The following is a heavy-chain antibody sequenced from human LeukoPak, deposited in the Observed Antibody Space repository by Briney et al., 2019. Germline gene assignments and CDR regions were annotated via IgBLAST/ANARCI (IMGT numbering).Heavy chain of an antibody. CDR1: GFTVSSNY. V-gene: IGHV3-53*01. J-gene: IGHJ4*02. D-gene: IGHD3/OR15-3a*01. CDR3: ARVGTGYYHFDY. Sequence: GGSLRLSCSASGFTVSSNYMSWVRQAPGKGLEWVSVIYSGGSTYYADSVKGRFTISRDNAKNTVYLQVNSLRAEDTAVYYCARVGTGYYHFDYWGQGTLVTVSS. CDR2: IYSGGST.